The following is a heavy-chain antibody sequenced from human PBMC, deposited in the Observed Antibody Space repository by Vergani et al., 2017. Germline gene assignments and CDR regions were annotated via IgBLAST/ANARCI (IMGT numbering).Heavy chain of an antibody. V-gene: IGHV1-2*02. CDR2: INPNSGGT. J-gene: IGHJ6*02. CDR3: ARDQAAYYDFWSGYTDYGMDV. D-gene: IGHD3-3*01. Sequence: QVQLVQSGAEVKKPGSSVKVSCKASGGTFSSYAISWVRQAPGQGLEWMGWINPNSGGTNYAQKFQGRVTMTRDTSISTAYMELSRLRSDDTAVYYCARDQAAYYDFWSGYTDYGMDVWGQGTTVTVSS. CDR1: GGTFSSYA.